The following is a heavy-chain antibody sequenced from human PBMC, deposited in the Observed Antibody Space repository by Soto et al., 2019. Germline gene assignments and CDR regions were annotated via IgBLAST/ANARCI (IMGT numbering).Heavy chain of an antibody. CDR3: AKIAATQIDEDY. V-gene: IGHV3-23*01. J-gene: IGHJ4*02. CDR2: ISGSGGST. CDR1: GFTFSSYA. Sequence: GESLKISCAASGFTFSSYAMSWVRQAPGKGLEWVSAISGSGGSTYYADSVKGRFTISRDNSKNTLYLQMNSLRAEDTAVYYCAKIAATQIDEDYWGQGTLVTVSS. D-gene: IGHD2-15*01.